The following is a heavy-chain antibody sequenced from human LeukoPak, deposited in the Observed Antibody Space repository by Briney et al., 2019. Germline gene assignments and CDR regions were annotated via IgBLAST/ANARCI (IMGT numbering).Heavy chain of an antibody. CDR3: ASCGTGYSYGIDY. Sequence: SETLSLTCTVVGGAINSRNQYWGWIRQSPGKGLEWIGSIYYSGSTYYNPSLKSRVTISVDTSKNQFSLKLSSVTAADTAVYYCASCGTGYSYGIDYWGQGTLVTVSS. CDR1: GGAINSRNQY. CDR2: IYYSGST. J-gene: IGHJ4*02. V-gene: IGHV4-39*07. D-gene: IGHD5-18*01.